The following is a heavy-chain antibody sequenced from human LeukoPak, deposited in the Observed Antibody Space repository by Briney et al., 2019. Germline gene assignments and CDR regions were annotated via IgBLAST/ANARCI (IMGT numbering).Heavy chain of an antibody. J-gene: IGHJ4*02. CDR1: GFTFSSYS. D-gene: IGHD6-19*01. CDR2: ISSSSSYI. V-gene: IGHV3-21*01. Sequence: PGGSLRLSCAASGFTFSSYSMNWVRQAPGKGLEWVSSISSSSSYIYYADSVKGRFTISRDNAKNSLYLQMNSLRAEDTAVYYCASNRVIIAVAGHPVSGPFDYWGQGTLVTVSS. CDR3: ASNRVIIAVAGHPVSGPFDY.